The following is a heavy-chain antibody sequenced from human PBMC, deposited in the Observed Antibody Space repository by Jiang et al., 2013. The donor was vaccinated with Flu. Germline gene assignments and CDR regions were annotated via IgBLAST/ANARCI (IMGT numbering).Heavy chain of an antibody. J-gene: IGHJ4*02. V-gene: IGHV1-3*01. CDR2: INAGNGNT. CDR1: GYTFTTYA. Sequence: GYTFTTYAMHWVRQAPGQRLEWMGWINAGNGNTKYSQKFQGRVTITRDTSASTAYMELSSLRSEDTAVYYCARKPRSAWAAFDYWGQGTLVTVSS. CDR3: ARKPRSAWAAFDY. D-gene: IGHD6-19*01.